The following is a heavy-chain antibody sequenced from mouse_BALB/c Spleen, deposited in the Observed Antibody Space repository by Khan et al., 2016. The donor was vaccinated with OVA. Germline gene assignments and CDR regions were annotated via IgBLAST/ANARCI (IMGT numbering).Heavy chain of an antibody. D-gene: IGHD2-14*01. CDR2: INPSSGYT. V-gene: IGHV1-4*01. Sequence: VQLQESGAELARPGASVKMSCKASGYTFTSYTMHWVKQRPGQGLEWIGYINPSSGYTNYNQKFKDKATLTADKSSSTAYMQLSSLTSEDSAVDYCARRTTGYAMDYWGQGTSVTVSS. CDR3: ARRTTGYAMDY. J-gene: IGHJ4*01. CDR1: GYTFTSYT.